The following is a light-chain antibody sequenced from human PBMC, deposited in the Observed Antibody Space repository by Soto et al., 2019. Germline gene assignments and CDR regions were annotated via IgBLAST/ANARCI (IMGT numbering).Light chain of an antibody. CDR2: GAS. CDR1: QSVASY. J-gene: IGKJ5*01. CDR3: QKGGD. Sequence: EIVLTQSPATLSLSPGERATLSCRASQSVASYLAWYQQKPGQAPRLLIYGASDRATGIPARFSGSGSGTDFTLTISSLEPEDFAVYYGQKGGDFGQGTRLEIK. V-gene: IGKV3-11*01.